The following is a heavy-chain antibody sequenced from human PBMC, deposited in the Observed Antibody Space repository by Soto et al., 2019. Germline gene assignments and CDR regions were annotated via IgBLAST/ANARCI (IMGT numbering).Heavy chain of an antibody. Sequence: GGSLRLSCAASGFTFSSYAMSWVRQAPGKGLEWVSAISGSGGTIYYADSVKGRFTISRDNSKNTLYLQMNSLRAEDTAIYFCARCTVDTIVTSGWCHYLDPWGQGTLVTVSS. CDR2: ISGSGGTI. J-gene: IGHJ5*02. CDR3: ARCTVDTIVTSGWCHYLDP. CDR1: GFTFSSYA. D-gene: IGHD6-19*01. V-gene: IGHV3-23*01.